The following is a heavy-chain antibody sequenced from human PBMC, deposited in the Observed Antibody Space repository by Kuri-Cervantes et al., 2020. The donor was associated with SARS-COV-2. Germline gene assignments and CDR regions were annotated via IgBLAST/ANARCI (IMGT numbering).Heavy chain of an antibody. D-gene: IGHD2-21*01. Sequence: GESLKISCAASGFTFSKYAMAWVRQAPGEGLEWVAVISHDGKNKKCIASGKGRFTISRDNSQNTLYLHMKSLRSEDTAMYYCAKDRVGVQDFWGQGTLVPGAS. CDR1: GFTFSKYA. V-gene: IGHV3-30*18. CDR3: AKDRVGVQDF. J-gene: IGHJ4*02. CDR2: ISHDGKNK.